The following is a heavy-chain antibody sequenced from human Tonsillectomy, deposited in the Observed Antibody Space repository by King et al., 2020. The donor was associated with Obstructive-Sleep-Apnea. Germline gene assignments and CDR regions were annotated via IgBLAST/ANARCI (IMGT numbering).Heavy chain of an antibody. CDR2: IDPSDSYT. CDR1: GYSFTNYW. CDR3: ARRLIDSSSSPGINYYSYFGMDV. V-gene: IGHV5-10-1*03. D-gene: IGHD6-6*01. J-gene: IGHJ6*02. Sequence: QLVQSGAEVKKPGESLRISCKGSGYSFTNYWIYWVRQMPGKGLEWMGRIDPSDSYTNYSPSFQGPVSISADKSISTAYLQWSSLKASDTARYYCARRLIDSSSSPGINYYSYFGMDVWGQGTTVTVSS.